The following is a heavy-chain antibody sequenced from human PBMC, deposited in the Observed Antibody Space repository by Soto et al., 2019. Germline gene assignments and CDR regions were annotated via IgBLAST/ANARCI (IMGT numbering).Heavy chain of an antibody. CDR1: GYPFTDYY. V-gene: IGHV1-46*01. CDR2: ISLYHHST. D-gene: IGHD2-21*02. CDR3: ARELYSCGGDCPYYMDY. Sequence: ASVKVSCKTSGYPFTDYYIHWVRQAPGQGLEWMGIISLYHHSTSYAQKFQGRLTVTADTSTTTVYMDLSSLTSEDSAVYWCARELYSCGGDCPYYMDYWGQGTLVTVSS. J-gene: IGHJ4*02.